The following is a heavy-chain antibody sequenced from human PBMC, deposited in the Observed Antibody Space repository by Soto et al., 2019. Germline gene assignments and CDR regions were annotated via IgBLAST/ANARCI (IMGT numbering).Heavy chain of an antibody. CDR1: GFILSSYW. J-gene: IGHJ3*02. D-gene: IGHD3-3*01. CDR2: IKPDGSGK. CDR3: ASNIFYDFWSGYYACDI. V-gene: IGHV3-7*01. Sequence: EVQLVESGGDFVQPGGSLRLSCVASGFILSSYWMSWVRQAPGKGLEWVANIKPDGSGKYYVDSVKGRFTISRDNAKNSLYLQMDSLRAEDTAVYYCASNIFYDFWSGYYACDIWGRGTMVTVSS.